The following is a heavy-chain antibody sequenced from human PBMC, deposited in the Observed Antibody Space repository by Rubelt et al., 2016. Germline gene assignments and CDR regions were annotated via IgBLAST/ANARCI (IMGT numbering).Heavy chain of an antibody. Sequence: GSGGGLVKPGGSLRLSCAASGFTFSDYYMSWIRQAPGKGLEWVSYISSSGSTIYYADSVKGRFTIYRDNAKNSLYLQMNSLGAEDTAGDYCARLVGDMAVAGDDAFGILGQGTMVTVSS. CDR2: ISSSGSTI. J-gene: IGHJ3*02. D-gene: IGHD6-19*01. CDR3: ARLVGDMAVAGDDAFGI. CDR1: GFTFSDYY. V-gene: IGHV3-11*01.